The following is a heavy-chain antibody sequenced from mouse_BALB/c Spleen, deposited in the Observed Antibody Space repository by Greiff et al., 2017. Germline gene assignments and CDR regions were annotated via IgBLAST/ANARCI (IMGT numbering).Heavy chain of an antibody. V-gene: IGHV5-17*02. CDR1: GFTFSSFG. J-gene: IGHJ4*01. D-gene: IGHD1-1*01. Sequence: EVNVVESGGGLVQPGGSRKLSCAASGFTFSSFGMHWVRQAPEKGLEWVAYISSGSSTIYYADTVKGRFTISRDNPKNTLFLQMTSLRSEDTAMYYCARGLLRSVDYWGQGTSVTVSS. CDR2: ISSGSSTI. CDR3: ARGLLRSVDY.